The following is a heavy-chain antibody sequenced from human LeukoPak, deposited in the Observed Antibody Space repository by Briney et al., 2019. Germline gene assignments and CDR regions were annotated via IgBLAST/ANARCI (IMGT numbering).Heavy chain of an antibody. CDR1: GYSISSGYY. Sequence: PSETLSLTCTVSGYSISSGYYWGWIRQPPGKGLEWIGSIYHSGSTYYNPSLKSRVTISVDTSKNQFSLKLSSVTAADTAVYYCARQHVVVVVAATGKRRTDAFDIWGQGTMVTVSS. J-gene: IGHJ3*02. CDR3: ARQHVVVVVAATGKRRTDAFDI. V-gene: IGHV4-38-2*02. CDR2: IYHSGST. D-gene: IGHD2-15*01.